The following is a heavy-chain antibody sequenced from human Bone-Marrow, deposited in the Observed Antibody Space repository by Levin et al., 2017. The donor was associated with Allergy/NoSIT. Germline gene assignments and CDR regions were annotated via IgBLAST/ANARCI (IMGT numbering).Heavy chain of an antibody. CDR2: ITPIFGAA. CDR3: ARPGGVDSNWGLDH. J-gene: IGHJ4*02. D-gene: IGHD3-16*01. Sequence: KISCKTSGGTFSSYPLYWVRQAPGQGLEWMGGITPIFGAANYAQRFQGRVTITADESTRTAYMELTSLRTDDTAIYYCARPGGVDSNWGLDHWGQGTLVTVSS. V-gene: IGHV1-69*01. CDR1: GGTFSSYP.